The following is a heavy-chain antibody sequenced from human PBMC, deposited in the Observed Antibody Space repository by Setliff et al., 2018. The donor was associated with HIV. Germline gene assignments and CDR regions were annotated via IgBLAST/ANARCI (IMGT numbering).Heavy chain of an antibody. Sequence: SVKVSCKASGGTFSSYAISWVRQAPGQGLEWMGGIIPILGITNYAQKLQGRVTSTADESTRTAYMELWSLRSEDTAVYYCARGDCDSSIDYWGQGTLVTVSS. CDR2: IIPILGIT. CDR1: GGTFSSYA. D-gene: IGHD3-22*01. CDR3: ARGDCDSSIDY. V-gene: IGHV1-69*10. J-gene: IGHJ4*02.